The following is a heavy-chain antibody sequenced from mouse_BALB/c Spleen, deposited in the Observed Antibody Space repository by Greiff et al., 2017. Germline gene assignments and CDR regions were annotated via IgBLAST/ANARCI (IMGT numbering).Heavy chain of an antibody. CDR1: GYTFTDYA. Sequence: LQESGAELVRPGVSVKISCKGSGYTFTDYAMHWVKQSHAKSLEWIGVISTYYGDASYNQKFKGKATMTVDKSSSTAYMELARLTSEDSAIYYCARDDGYYLYYFDYWGQGTTLTVSS. CDR3: ARDDGYYLYYFDY. J-gene: IGHJ2*01. V-gene: IGHV1S137*01. D-gene: IGHD2-3*01. CDR2: ISTYYGDA.